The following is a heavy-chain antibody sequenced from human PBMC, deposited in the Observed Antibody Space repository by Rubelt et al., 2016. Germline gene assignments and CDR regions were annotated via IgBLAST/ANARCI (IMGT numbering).Heavy chain of an antibody. V-gene: IGHV1-18*01. CDR3: ARDRWQQPDY. D-gene: IGHD6-13*01. CDR2: ISGNNGNT. Sequence: QVQPVQSGGEVKRPGASVKVSCKASGYTFISYGITWVRQAPGQGLEWMGWISGNNGNTNYAQRLQGRVTMTTETSTSKAYMELRSLRSDDTAVYYCARDRWQQPDYWGQGTLVTVSS. CDR1: GYTFISYG. J-gene: IGHJ4*02.